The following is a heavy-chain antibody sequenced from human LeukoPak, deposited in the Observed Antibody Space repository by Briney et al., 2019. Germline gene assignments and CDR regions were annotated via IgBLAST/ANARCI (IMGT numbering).Heavy chain of an antibody. Sequence: GGSLRLSCAASGFTFSSYSMNWVRQAPGKGLEWVSSISSSSSYIYYADSVKGRFTISRDNDKNSLYLQMNSLRAEDMAVYYCARDSSSSSTYYYDSSGYGGAFDIWGQGTMVTVSS. CDR3: ARDSSSSSTYYYDSSGYGGAFDI. CDR2: ISSSSSYI. CDR1: GFTFSSYS. D-gene: IGHD3-22*01. V-gene: IGHV3-21*01. J-gene: IGHJ3*02.